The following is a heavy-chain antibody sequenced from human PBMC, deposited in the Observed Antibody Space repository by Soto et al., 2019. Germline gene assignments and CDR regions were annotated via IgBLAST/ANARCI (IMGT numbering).Heavy chain of an antibody. V-gene: IGHV2-5*02. Sequence: QITLKESGPTLVKPTQTLTLTCTFSGFSLSTSGVGVAWIRQPPGKALEWLALLYWDEDKRYSPSLKSRVTITKDTSTNQVVLTMTNMDPVDTATYHCAHRRCSGGCYSFFDSWGQGTLVTVS. J-gene: IGHJ4*02. CDR2: LYWDEDK. D-gene: IGHD2-15*01. CDR1: GFSLSTSGVG. CDR3: AHRRCSGGCYSFFDS.